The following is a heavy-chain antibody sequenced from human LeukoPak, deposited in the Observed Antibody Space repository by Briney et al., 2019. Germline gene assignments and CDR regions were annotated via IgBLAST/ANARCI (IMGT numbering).Heavy chain of an antibody. D-gene: IGHD6-19*01. V-gene: IGHV4-59*10. CDR3: ARGGQWSYYYYYYYMDV. CDR2: IFTSGGT. CDR1: GGSFSGYY. Sequence: PSETLSLTCAVYGGSFSGYYWSWIRQPAGKGLERIGRIFTSGGTNYNPSLKSRVTISVDTSTNQFSLKLSSVTAADTAVYYCARGGQWSYYYYYYYMDVWGKGTTVTISS. J-gene: IGHJ6*03.